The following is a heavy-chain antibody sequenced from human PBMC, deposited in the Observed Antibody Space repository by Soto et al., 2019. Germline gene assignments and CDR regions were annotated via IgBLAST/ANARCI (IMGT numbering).Heavy chain of an antibody. CDR2: ISAFNGNT. CDR1: GYTFTSYG. V-gene: IGHV1-18*01. CDR3: ARETWPITMEV. J-gene: IGHJ6*04. D-gene: IGHD3-22*01. Sequence: ASVKVSCKASGYTFTSYGISWVRQAPGQGLEWMGWISAFNGNTNYAQELQDRVTMTTDTSTSTAYMELRSLRSDDTAVYYCARETWPITMEVWGKGTTVTVSS.